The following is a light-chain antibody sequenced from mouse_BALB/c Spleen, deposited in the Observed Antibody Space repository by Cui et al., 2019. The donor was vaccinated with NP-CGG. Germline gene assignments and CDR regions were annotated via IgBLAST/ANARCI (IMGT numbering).Light chain of an antibody. Sequence: QAVVTQESALTTSPGETVTFTCRSSTGAVTTSNYANWVQEKPDHLFTGLIGGTNNRAPGVHARFSGSLIGDKAALTITGAQTEDEAIYFCALWYSNHWVFGGGTKLTVL. CDR1: TGAVTTSNY. J-gene: IGLJ1*01. CDR2: GTN. CDR3: ALWYSNHWV. V-gene: IGLV1*01.